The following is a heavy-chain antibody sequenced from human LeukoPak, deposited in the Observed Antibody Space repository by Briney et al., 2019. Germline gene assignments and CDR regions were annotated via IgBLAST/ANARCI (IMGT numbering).Heavy chain of an antibody. D-gene: IGHD6-13*01. CDR1: GGSFSGYY. CDR3: ARGRYLTTSGGAAAGFLDY. V-gene: IGHV4-34*01. Sequence: SETLSLTCAVAGGSFSGYYWNWIRQSPGKGLEGIGEINPSGSTHYNPSLKSRVTVSVDTSQKQFSLRLTSVTAADTAVYYCARGRYLTTSGGAAAGFLDYWGQGSLVTVS. J-gene: IGHJ4*02. CDR2: INPSGST.